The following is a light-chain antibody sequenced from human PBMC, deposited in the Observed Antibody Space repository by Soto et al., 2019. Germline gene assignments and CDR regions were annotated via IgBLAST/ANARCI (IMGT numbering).Light chain of an antibody. CDR2: GAS. Sequence: IVMTQSPATLSVSPGERATLSCRASQSVSSNLAWYQQKPGQAPRLLISGASTRATGIPARFSGSGSGTEFTLTISSLQSEDFAVYYCQQYKNWPPITFGQGTRLEIK. J-gene: IGKJ5*01. CDR1: QSVSSN. CDR3: QQYKNWPPIT. V-gene: IGKV3-15*01.